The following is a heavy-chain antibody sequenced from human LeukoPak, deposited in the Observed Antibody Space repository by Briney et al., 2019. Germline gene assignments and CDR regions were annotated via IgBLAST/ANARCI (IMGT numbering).Heavy chain of an antibody. CDR3: ARELGYCSGGSCYRDAFDI. J-gene: IGHJ3*02. D-gene: IGHD2-15*01. CDR1: GYTFTGYY. CDR2: MNPNSGNT. Sequence: ASVKVSCKASGYTFTGYYMHWVRQAPGQGLEWMGWMNPNSGNTGYAQKFQGRVTITRNTSISTAYMELSSLRSEDTAVYYCARELGYCSGGSCYRDAFDIWGQGTMVTVSS. V-gene: IGHV1-8*03.